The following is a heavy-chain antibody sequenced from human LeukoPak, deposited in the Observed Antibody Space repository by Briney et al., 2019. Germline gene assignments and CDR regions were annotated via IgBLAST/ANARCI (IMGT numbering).Heavy chain of an antibody. J-gene: IGHJ4*02. Sequence: QPGGSLRLSCAASGFTFSNYWMHWVRQTPGKGLVWVSRINSDGSSTNYADSVRGRFTISRDNAQNTLYLQMNSLRAEDTAVYYCASHYDSSGYYFRNWGQGTLVTVSS. CDR3: ASHYDSSGYYFRN. D-gene: IGHD3-22*01. CDR1: GFTFSNYW. V-gene: IGHV3-74*01. CDR2: INSDGSST.